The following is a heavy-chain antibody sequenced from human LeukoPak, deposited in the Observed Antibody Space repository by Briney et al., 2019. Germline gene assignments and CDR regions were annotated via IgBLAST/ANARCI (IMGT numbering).Heavy chain of an antibody. V-gene: IGHV3-9*03. CDR1: GFTFDDYA. CDR2: ISWSSGSI. Sequence: SLRLSCAASGFTFDDYAMHWVRQAPGKGLEWVSGISWSSGSIVYADSVKGRFTISRDNAKNSLYLQMNGLRAEDMALYYCAKDLAPYGSGSYVAVDYWGQGTLVTVSS. J-gene: IGHJ4*02. D-gene: IGHD3-10*01. CDR3: AKDLAPYGSGSYVAVDY.